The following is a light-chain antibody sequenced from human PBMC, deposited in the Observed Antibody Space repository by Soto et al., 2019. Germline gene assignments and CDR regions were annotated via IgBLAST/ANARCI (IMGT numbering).Light chain of an antibody. CDR2: DVS. J-gene: IGKJ2*01. CDR3: QQYKVYPYT. CDR1: QSINGR. Sequence: DIQMTQSPSTLSASIGDRVTITCRASQSINGRLAWYQQKPGRPPKLLIYDVSFLESGVPSRFSGSGSGTDFNLTISSLRPGDFATFYCQQYKVYPYTFGQGTRLDIQ. V-gene: IGKV1-5*01.